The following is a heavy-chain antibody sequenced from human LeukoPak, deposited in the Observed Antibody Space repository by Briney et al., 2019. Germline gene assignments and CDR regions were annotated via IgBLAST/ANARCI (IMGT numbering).Heavy chain of an antibody. CDR2: ISGSSSNV. V-gene: IGHV3-48*03. CDR1: GFTFSSYE. CDR3: ARGFRDTAMFLDY. Sequence: GGSLRLSCAASGFTFSSYEMNWVRQAPGKGLEWISAISGSSSNVYYAASVRGRFTISRENAENSLYLQLNTMRAEDTAVYYCARGFRDTAMFLDYWGQGTLVTVSS. D-gene: IGHD5-18*01. J-gene: IGHJ4*02.